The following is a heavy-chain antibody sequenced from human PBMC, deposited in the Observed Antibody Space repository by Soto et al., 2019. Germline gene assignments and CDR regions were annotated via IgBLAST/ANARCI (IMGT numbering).Heavy chain of an antibody. J-gene: IGHJ6*02. CDR2: ISAYNGNT. CDR3: ARWLVPYYYYGMDV. CDR1: GYTFTSYG. Sequence: EAAVKVSCKASGYTFTSYGISWVRQARGQGLEWMGWISAYNGNTNYAQKLQGRVTMTTDTSTSTAYMELRSLRSDDTAVYYCARWLVPYYYYGMDVWGQGTTVTVSS. V-gene: IGHV1-18*04. D-gene: IGHD6-19*01.